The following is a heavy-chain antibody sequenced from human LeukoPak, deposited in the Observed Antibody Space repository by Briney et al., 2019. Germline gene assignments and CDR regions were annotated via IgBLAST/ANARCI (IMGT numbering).Heavy chain of an antibody. V-gene: IGHV4-4*07. CDR2: IYTSENT. Sequence: SETLFLTCNVSGGSISSYYWSWIRQPAGKGLEWIGRIYTSENTHYNPSLKSRVTMSIDMSNNQFSLRLSSVTAADTAIYYCARGKRAYTGSYKSFDYWGQGTLVTVSS. J-gene: IGHJ4*02. CDR3: ARGKRAYTGSYKSFDY. D-gene: IGHD1-26*01. CDR1: GGSISSYY.